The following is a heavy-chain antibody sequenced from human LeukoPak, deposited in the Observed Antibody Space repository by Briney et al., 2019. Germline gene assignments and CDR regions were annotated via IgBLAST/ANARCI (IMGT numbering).Heavy chain of an antibody. CDR1: GFTFSSYA. CDR3: ARDTSDIVVVPAAPGRC. CDR2: ISYDGSNK. J-gene: IGHJ4*02. D-gene: IGHD2-2*01. V-gene: IGHV3-30*04. Sequence: GRSLRLSCAASGFTFSSYAMHWVRQAPGKGLEWVAVISYDGSNKYYADSVKGRFTISRDNSKNTLYLQMNSLRAEDTAVYYCARDTSDIVVVPAAPGRCWGQGTLVTVSS.